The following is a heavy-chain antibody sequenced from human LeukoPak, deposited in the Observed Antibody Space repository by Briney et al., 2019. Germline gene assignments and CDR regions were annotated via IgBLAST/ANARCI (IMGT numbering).Heavy chain of an antibody. CDR3: ARAPGGLGESLNWFYYYGMDV. CDR2: INPNSGGS. D-gene: IGHD3-10*01. V-gene: IGHV1-2*02. Sequence: ASVKVSCKASGYTFTGYYFHWVRQAPGQGLEWMGWINPNSGGSNYAQKFRGRVTMTRDTSISTAYMELSRLRSDDTAVYYCARAPGGLGESLNWFYYYGMDVWGQGTTVTVSS. CDR1: GYTFTGYY. J-gene: IGHJ6*02.